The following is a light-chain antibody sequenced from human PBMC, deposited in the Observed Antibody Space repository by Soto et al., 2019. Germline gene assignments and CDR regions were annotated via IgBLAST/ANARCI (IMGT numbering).Light chain of an antibody. CDR1: SSNIGNNY. V-gene: IGLV1-51*02. CDR3: GTWDSSLSAVV. Sequence: QSVLTQSPSVSAAPGQAVTISCSGSSSNIGNNYVSWYQQLPGTAPKLLIYENNKRFSGIPDRFSGSKSGTSATLGITGLQTGDEADYYCGTWDSSLSAVVFGGGTKLTVL. CDR2: ENN. J-gene: IGLJ3*02.